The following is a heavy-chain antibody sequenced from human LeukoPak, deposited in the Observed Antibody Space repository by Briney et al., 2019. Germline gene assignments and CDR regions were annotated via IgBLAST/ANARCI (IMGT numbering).Heavy chain of an antibody. CDR3: ANQVGASLY. D-gene: IGHD1-26*01. CDR2: ISGSGGST. V-gene: IGHV3-23*01. Sequence: GGSLRLPCEASEFTFSSYAMSWVRQAPGKGLEWVSAISGSGGSTYYADSVKGRFTISRDNSKNTLYLQMNSLRAEDTAVYYCANQVGASLYWGQGTLVTVSS. J-gene: IGHJ4*02. CDR1: EFTFSSYA.